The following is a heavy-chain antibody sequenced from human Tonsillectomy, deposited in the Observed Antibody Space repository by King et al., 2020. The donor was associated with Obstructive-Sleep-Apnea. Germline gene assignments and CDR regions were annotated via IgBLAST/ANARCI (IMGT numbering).Heavy chain of an antibody. J-gene: IGHJ4*02. Sequence: QLVQSGAEVKKPGASVKVSCKASGYTFTGYYMHWVRQAPGQGLEWMGWINPNSGGTNYAQKFQGRVTMTRDTSISTAYMELSRLRSDDTAVYYCARASKKGAMEKRVTMVRGASGSAPQPPTVFDYWGQGTLVTVSS. CDR1: GYTFTGYY. V-gene: IGHV1-2*02. CDR3: ARASKKGAMEKRVTMVRGASGSAPQPPTVFDY. D-gene: IGHD3-10*01. CDR2: INPNSGGT.